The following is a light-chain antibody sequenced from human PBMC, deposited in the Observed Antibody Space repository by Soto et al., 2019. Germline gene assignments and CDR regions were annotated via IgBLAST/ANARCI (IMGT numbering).Light chain of an antibody. Sequence: EIVMTQSPATLSVSPGERANLSCRASESVSSNLAWYQQKPGQAPRLLIYGASTRATGIPARFSGSGSGTEFTLTISSLQSEDFAVYYCQQYDNWPPVYTFGQGTSLEIK. CDR3: QQYDNWPPVYT. V-gene: IGKV3-15*01. CDR2: GAS. CDR1: ESVSSN. J-gene: IGKJ2*01.